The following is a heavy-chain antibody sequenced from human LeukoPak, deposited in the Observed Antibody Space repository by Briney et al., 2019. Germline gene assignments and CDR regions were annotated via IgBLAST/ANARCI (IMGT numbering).Heavy chain of an antibody. Sequence: PSQTLSRTCTVSGGSISSGSYYWSWIRQPAGKGLEWIGRIYTSGSTNYNPSLKSRVTISVDTSKNQFSLKLSSVTAADTAVYYCARDVPLGSKYYYMDVWGKGTTVTISS. CDR3: ARDVPLGSKYYYMDV. J-gene: IGHJ6*03. D-gene: IGHD2-2*01. V-gene: IGHV4-61*02. CDR1: GGSISSGSYY. CDR2: IYTSGST.